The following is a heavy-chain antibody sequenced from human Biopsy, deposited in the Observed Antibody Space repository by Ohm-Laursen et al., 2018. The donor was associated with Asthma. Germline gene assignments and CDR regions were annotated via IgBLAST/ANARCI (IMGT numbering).Heavy chain of an antibody. CDR1: SGSGGYMRSGNYY. V-gene: IGHV4-39*01. Sequence: SQTLSLTCSLSSGSGGYMRSGNYYWGWIRQPPGKGLEWVGSIYYRGTTYYNPSLESRVTVSADTSKNQFSLKLTSATAADTAVYYCVRGSSSWHHGPFHYYYGLDVWGQGTTATVSS. CDR2: IYYRGTT. J-gene: IGHJ6*02. D-gene: IGHD6-13*01. CDR3: VRGSSSWHHGPFHYYYGLDV.